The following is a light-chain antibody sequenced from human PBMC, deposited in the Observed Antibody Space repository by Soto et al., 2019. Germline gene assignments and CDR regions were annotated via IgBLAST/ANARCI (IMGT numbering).Light chain of an antibody. J-gene: IGKJ5*01. CDR2: GAS. V-gene: IGKV1-39*01. CDR1: QSITFY. Sequence: DIQMTQSPSSLSASVGDRVTITCRASQSITFYLNWYQQKPGKAPNLLIYGASTLQSGVPSRFSGSGSGTDFTLTISSLQPEDFATYYCQQSYGTPITFGQGTRREIK. CDR3: QQSYGTPIT.